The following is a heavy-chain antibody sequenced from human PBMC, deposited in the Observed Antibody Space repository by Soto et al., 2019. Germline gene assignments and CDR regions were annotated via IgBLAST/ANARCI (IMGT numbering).Heavy chain of an antibody. J-gene: IGHJ4*02. V-gene: IGHV1-18*01. D-gene: IGHD3-10*01. CDR2: ISAYNGNT. CDR3: ARVAAVGLLEY. Sequence: QVQLVQSGAEVKKPGASVKVSCKASGYTFTSYGISWVRQAPGQGLEWMGWISAYNGNTNHAHKLQGRATITPDRSTSTAKMERMSLRSADTAVDYCARVAAVGLLEYWGPGTLVTVSS. CDR1: GYTFTSYG.